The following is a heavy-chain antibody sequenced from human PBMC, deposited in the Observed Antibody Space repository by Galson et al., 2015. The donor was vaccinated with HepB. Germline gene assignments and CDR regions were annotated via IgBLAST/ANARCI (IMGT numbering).Heavy chain of an antibody. CDR3: ARSARTSPGGRLLEWLYPLQRWFDP. CDR2: MNPNSGNT. J-gene: IGHJ5*02. V-gene: IGHV1-8*01. CDR1: GYTFTSYD. D-gene: IGHD3-3*01. Sequence: CTASGYTFTSYDINWVRQATGQGLEWMGWMNPNSGNTGYAQKFQGRVTMTRNTSISTAYMELSSLRSEDTAVYYCARSARTSPGGRLLEWLYPLQRWFDPWGQGTLVTVSS.